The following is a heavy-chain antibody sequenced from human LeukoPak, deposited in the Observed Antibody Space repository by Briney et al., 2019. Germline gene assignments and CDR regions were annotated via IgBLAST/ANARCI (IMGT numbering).Heavy chain of an antibody. V-gene: IGHV3-30*03. D-gene: IGHD3-10*01. CDR3: ARDFIRGRLDY. Sequence: PGGSLRLSCAASGFTFSSYSMNWVRQAPGKGLEWVAVISYDGSNKYYADSVKGRFTISRDNSKNTLYLQMNSLRAEDTAVYYCARDFIRGRLDYWGQGTLVTVSS. CDR1: GFTFSSYS. CDR2: ISYDGSNK. J-gene: IGHJ4*02.